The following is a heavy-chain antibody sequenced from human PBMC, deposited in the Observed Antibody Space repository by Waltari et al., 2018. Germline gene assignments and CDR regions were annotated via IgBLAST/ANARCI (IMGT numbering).Heavy chain of an antibody. D-gene: IGHD3-10*01. CDR3: ARGSEVYGSGEDWFDP. CDR2: ISAYNGNT. J-gene: IGHJ5*02. V-gene: IGHV1-18*01. CDR1: GYTLTSYG. Sequence: QVQLVQSGAEVKTSGASVKVSCKASGYTLTSYGISWVRQAPGQGLEWMGWISAYNGNTNYAQKLQGRVTMTTDTSTSTAYMELRSLRSDDTAVYYCARGSEVYGSGEDWFDPWGQGTLVTVSS.